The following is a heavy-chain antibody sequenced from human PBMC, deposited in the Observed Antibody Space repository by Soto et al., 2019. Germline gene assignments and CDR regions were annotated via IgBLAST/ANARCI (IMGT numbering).Heavy chain of an antibody. CDR3: AISPPVSYYGGSGTFDY. D-gene: IGHD3-10*01. CDR2: AYHSGST. J-gene: IGHJ4*02. V-gene: IGHV4-4*02. CDR1: GGFASTNNW. Sequence: QLQLQESGPGLVRPSGTLSLTCAVSGGFASTNNWWSWVRQPPGKGLEWIGDAYHSGSTEYNPSLRSRVSISVDKSKNQIAFKRSPATAADTAVYYCAISPPVSYYGGSGTFDYGGQGCLVTVSP.